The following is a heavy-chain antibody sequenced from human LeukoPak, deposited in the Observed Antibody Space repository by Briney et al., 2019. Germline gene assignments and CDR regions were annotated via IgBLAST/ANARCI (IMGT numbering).Heavy chain of an antibody. V-gene: IGHV4-61*02. D-gene: IGHD3-3*01. CDR1: GGSISSGSYY. CDR3: AREKTYYDFWSGYYNPLDY. Sequence: SVTLSLTCTVSGGSISSGSYYWSWIRQPAGKGLEWIGRVYTSGSTNYNPSLKSRVTISVDTSKNQFSLKLSSVTAADTAVYYCAREKTYYDFWSGYYNPLDYWGQGTLVTVSS. J-gene: IGHJ4*02. CDR2: VYTSGST.